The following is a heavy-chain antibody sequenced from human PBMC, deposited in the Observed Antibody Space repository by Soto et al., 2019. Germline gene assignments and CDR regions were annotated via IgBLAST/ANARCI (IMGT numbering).Heavy chain of an antibody. V-gene: IGHV1-46*01. CDR3: AVGGNYLSMDV. D-gene: IGHD4-4*01. CDR1: GYTFTSYY. J-gene: IGHJ6*02. Sequence: QVQLVQSGAEVKKPGVSVKVSCKASGYTFTSYYMHWVRLAPGQGLEWMGIINPDGGGTSYAQQFQGRVILTRDTSTSIVYMEMSSLRSEDTAVYYCAVGGNYLSMDVWGQGTTVTVSS. CDR2: INPDGGGT.